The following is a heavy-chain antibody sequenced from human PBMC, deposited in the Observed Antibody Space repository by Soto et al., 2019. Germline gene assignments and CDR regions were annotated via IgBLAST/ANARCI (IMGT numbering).Heavy chain of an antibody. CDR2: IKSKTDGGTT. CDR1: GFTFSNAW. D-gene: IGHD6-19*01. J-gene: IGHJ6*02. CDR3: TTDFRSSGWYGGRDYYYYGMDV. Sequence: EVQLVESGGGLVKPGGSLRLSCAASGFTFSNAWMNWVRQAPGKGLEWVGRIKSKTDGGTTDYAAPVKGRFTISRDYSKNTLYLQMNSLKTEDTAVYYCTTDFRSSGWYGGRDYYYYGMDVWGQGTTVTVSS. V-gene: IGHV3-15*07.